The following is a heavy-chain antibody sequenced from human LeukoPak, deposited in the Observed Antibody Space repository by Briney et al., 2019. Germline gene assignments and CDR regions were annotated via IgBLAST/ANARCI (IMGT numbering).Heavy chain of an antibody. J-gene: IGHJ4*02. V-gene: IGHV3-64*01. D-gene: IGHD4-17*01. Sequence: GGSLRLSCAASGFTFSSYAMHWVRQAPGKGLEYVSAISSNGGSTYYANSVKGRFTISRDNSKNTLYLQMGSLRAEGMAVYYCARARTTVTTYFDYWGQGTLVTVSS. CDR3: ARARTTVTTYFDY. CDR2: ISSNGGST. CDR1: GFTFSSYA.